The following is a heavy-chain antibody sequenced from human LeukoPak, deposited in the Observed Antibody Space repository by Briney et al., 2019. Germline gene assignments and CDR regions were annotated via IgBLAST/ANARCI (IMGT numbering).Heavy chain of an antibody. CDR2: IYYSGST. D-gene: IGHD3-10*01. CDR3: ARGDVLLWFGEFSNWFDP. J-gene: IGHJ5*02. Sequence: PSETLSLTCSVSGGSISNSAYSWGWIRQPPGKGLEWIGSIYYSGSTYYNPSLKSRVTISVDTSKNQFSLKLSSVTAADTAVYYCARGDVLLWFGEFSNWFDPWGQGTLVTVSS. CDR1: GGSISNSAYS. V-gene: IGHV4-39*01.